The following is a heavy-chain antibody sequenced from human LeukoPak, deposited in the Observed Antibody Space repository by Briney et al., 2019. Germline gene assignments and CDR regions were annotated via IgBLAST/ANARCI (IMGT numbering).Heavy chain of an antibody. Sequence: PGGSLRLSCAASGFTFSSYTMNWVRQAPGKGLEWVSSISSSSSYIYYADSVKGRFTISRDNAKNSLYLQMNSLRAEDTAVYYCARVPGANSGWYPPLDYRGQGTLVTVSS. D-gene: IGHD6-19*01. CDR3: ARVPGANSGWYPPLDY. CDR1: GFTFSSYT. V-gene: IGHV3-21*01. J-gene: IGHJ4*02. CDR2: ISSSSSYI.